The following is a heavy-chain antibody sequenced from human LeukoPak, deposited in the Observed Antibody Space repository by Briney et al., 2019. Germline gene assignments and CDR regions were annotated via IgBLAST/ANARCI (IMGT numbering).Heavy chain of an antibody. J-gene: IGHJ4*02. CDR1: GFTFDDNG. D-gene: IGHD2-15*01. CDR3: SRGGYCSGGTCYVGDH. CDR2: INWNGGST. Sequence: GGSLRLSCAASGFTFDDNGMSWGRQGPGEGLEWVSGINWNGGSTGYADSVKGRFTISRDNAKNSLYLQMNILRAEDTAIYYCSRGGYCSGGTCYVGDHWGQGSLVIVSS. V-gene: IGHV3-20*04.